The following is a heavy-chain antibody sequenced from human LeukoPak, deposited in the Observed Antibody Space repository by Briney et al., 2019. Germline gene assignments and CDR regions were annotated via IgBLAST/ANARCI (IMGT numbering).Heavy chain of an antibody. D-gene: IGHD4-17*01. CDR3: ARVTLYGESALDY. CDR2: ISGSSSYT. V-gene: IGHV3-11*06. J-gene: IGHJ4*02. CDR1: GFTFSDYY. Sequence: GGSLRLSCAAPGFTFSDYYMSWIRQAPGKGLDWVSSISGSSSYTIYADSVKGRFTISRDNAKNSLYLQMNSLRAEDTAVYYCARVTLYGESALDYWGQGTLVTVSS.